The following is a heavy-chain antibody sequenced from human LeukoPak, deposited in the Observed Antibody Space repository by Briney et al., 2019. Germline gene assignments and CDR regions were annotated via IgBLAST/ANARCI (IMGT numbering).Heavy chain of an antibody. D-gene: IGHD3-22*01. J-gene: IGHJ3*02. Sequence: GVSLKISCKGSGYSFTSYWIGWVRQMPGKGLEWMGIIYSGDSDTRYSPSFQGQVTISADKSISTAYLQWSSLKASDTAMYYCARQKDYYDSSGYLGPAFDIWGQGTMVTVSS. CDR3: ARQKDYYDSSGYLGPAFDI. V-gene: IGHV5-51*01. CDR2: IYSGDSDT. CDR1: GYSFTSYW.